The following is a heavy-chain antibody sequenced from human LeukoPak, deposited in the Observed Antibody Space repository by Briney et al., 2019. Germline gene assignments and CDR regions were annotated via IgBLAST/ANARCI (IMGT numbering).Heavy chain of an antibody. V-gene: IGHV4-34*01. J-gene: IGHJ5*02. Sequence: ETLSLTCAVYGGSFSGYYWSWIRPPPGKGLEWIGEINHSGSTNYNPSLRSRVTISVDTSKNQFSLKLSSVTAADTAVYYCTRELLASNWFDPWGQGTLVTVSS. CDR1: GGSFSGYY. D-gene: IGHD1-26*01. CDR3: TRELLASNWFDP. CDR2: INHSGST.